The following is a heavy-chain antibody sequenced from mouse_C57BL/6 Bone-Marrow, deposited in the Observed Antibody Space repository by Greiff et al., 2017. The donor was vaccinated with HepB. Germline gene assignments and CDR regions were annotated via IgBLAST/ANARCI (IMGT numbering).Heavy chain of an antibody. CDR2: ISDGGSYT. D-gene: IGHD1-1*01. CDR1: GFTFSSYA. J-gene: IGHJ1*03. Sequence: EVMLVESGGGLVKPGGSLKLSCAASGFTFSSYAMSWVRQTPEKRLEWVATISDGGSYTYYPDNIKGRFTISRENAKNHLYLQMSHLKSEDTAMYYCASTVDGYFDVWGTGTTVTVSS. V-gene: IGHV5-4*03. CDR3: ASTVDGYFDV.